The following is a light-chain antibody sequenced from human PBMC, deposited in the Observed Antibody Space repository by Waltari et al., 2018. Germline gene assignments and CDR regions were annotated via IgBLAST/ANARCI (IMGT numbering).Light chain of an antibody. V-gene: IGKV1-5*01. CDR2: DAS. CDR3: QKYTTYSGT. Sequence: DIQMTQSPSTLPASIGDRVTITCRTSRSVSRWLAWYQQKPGKAPMVLIYDASSLESGVPSRFSVSGSGTEFTLTISSLQPDDFATYYCQKYTTYSGTFGQGTKVEIK. J-gene: IGKJ1*01. CDR1: RSVSRW.